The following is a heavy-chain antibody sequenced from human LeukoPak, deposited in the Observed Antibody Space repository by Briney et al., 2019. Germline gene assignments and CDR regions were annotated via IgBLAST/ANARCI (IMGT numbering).Heavy chain of an antibody. D-gene: IGHD6-13*01. CDR3: ARRASYKAAEYWFDP. J-gene: IGHJ5*02. Sequence: SETLSLTCTVSGGSISSYYWSWIRQPPGKGLEWIGYIYYSGSTNYNPSLKSRVTISVDTSTNQFSLKLSSVTAADTAVYYCARRASYKAAEYWFDPWGQGTLVTVSS. CDR2: IYYSGST. CDR1: GGSISSYY. V-gene: IGHV4-59*08.